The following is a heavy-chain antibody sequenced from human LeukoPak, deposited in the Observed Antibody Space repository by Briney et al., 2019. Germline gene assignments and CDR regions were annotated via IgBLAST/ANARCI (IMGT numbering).Heavy chain of an antibody. J-gene: IGHJ4*02. D-gene: IGHD5-24*01. CDR1: GGSFSGYY. CDR2: INHSGST. CDR3: ARGIGSHGYKYFDY. Sequence: PETLSLTCAVYGGSFSGYYWSWIRQPPGKGLEWIGEINHSGSTNYNPSLKSRVTISVDTSKNQFSLKLSSVTAADTAVYYCARGIGSHGYKYFDYWGQGTLVTVSS. V-gene: IGHV4-34*01.